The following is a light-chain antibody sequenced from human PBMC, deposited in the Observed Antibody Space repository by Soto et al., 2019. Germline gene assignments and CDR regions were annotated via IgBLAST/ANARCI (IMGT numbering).Light chain of an antibody. CDR1: QSINNY. Sequence: DIQMTQSPSSLSASLGDRVTITCRASQSINNYFNWYQQEKGKAPKLLIYAATSFQSGVTSRFSGSGSGTEFTLTISSLQPGDFATYYCQQSYNSPYTFGLGTKLEIK. CDR2: AAT. J-gene: IGKJ2*01. CDR3: QQSYNSPYT. V-gene: IGKV1-39*01.